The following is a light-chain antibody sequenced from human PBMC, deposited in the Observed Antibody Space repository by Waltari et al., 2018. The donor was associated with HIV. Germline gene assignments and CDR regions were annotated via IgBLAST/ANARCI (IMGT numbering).Light chain of an antibody. CDR3: AAWDDTLSGQGV. CDR1: PSNIGSTY. J-gene: IGLJ2*01. V-gene: IGLV1-47*01. Sequence: QSVLTQPPSVSGTPGQRVTLSCSGSPSNIGSTYVYWYQQLPETAPKLLIYRDKQRPSGVPDRFSGSKSGTSASLAINGLRSEDEADYYWAAWDDTLSGQGVFGGGTKLTVL. CDR2: RDK.